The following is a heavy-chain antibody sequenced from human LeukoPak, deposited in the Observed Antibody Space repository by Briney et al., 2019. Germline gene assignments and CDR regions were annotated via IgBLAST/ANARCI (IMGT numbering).Heavy chain of an antibody. Sequence: SETLSLTCTVSGYSISSTYYWGWIRQPPGKGLEWIGSIYHSGSTYYNPSLKSRVTISVDTSKNQFSLKLSSVTAADTAVYYCARDRAGIVDYWGQGTLVTVST. CDR1: GYSISSTYY. V-gene: IGHV4-38-2*02. D-gene: IGHD3-10*01. CDR2: IYHSGST. J-gene: IGHJ4*02. CDR3: ARDRAGIVDY.